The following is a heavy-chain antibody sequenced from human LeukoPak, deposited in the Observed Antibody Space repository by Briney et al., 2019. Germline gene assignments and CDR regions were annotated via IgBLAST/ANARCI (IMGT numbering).Heavy chain of an antibody. CDR1: GFTFSSYA. CDR2: ISYDGSNK. J-gene: IGHJ4*02. Sequence: PGGPLRLSCAASGFTFSSYAMHWVRQAPGKGLEWVAVISYDGSNKYYADSVKGRFTTSRDNSKNTLYLQMNSLRAEDTAVYYCARDAQYQQYYFDYWGQGTLVTVSS. D-gene: IGHD2-2*01. V-gene: IGHV3-30-3*01. CDR3: ARDAQYQQYYFDY.